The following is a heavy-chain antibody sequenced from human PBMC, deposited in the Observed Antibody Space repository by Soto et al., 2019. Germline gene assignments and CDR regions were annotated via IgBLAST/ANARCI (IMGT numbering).Heavy chain of an antibody. CDR1: GGSISSYY. J-gene: IGHJ4*01. D-gene: IGHD6-6*01. V-gene: IGHV4-59*01. CDR3: AAPPRY. CDR2: ICNSGNT. Sequence: QVQLQESGPGLVKPSETLSLTCTVSGGSISSYYWNWIRQPPGKGLEWIGYICNSGNTNYNPSLRSRVTISVDTSKNQFSLNLTSVTAAATAVYYCAAPPRYWGHGALGTVSS.